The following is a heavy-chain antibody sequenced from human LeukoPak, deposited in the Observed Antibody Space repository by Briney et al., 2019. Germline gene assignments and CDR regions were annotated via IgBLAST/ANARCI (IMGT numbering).Heavy chain of an antibody. V-gene: IGHV4-34*01. CDR1: GGSFSGYY. D-gene: IGHD3-9*01. J-gene: IGHJ4*02. CDR2: INHSGST. CDR3: ARDVRDYDILNY. Sequence: SGTLSLTCAVYGGSFSGYYWSWIRQPPGKGLEWIGEINHSGSTNYNPSLKSRVTLSVDTSKNQFSLKLSSVTAADTAVYYCARDVRDYDILNYWGQGTLVTVSS.